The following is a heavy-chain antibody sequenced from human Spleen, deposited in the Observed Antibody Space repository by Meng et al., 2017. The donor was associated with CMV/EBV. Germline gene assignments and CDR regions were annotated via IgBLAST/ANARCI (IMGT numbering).Heavy chain of an antibody. V-gene: IGHV6-1*02. J-gene: IGHJ4*02. CDR2: TYYRSKWYN. D-gene: IGHD6-13*01. CDR1: GDRVSSNSDS. Sequence: PLPPPGPARAPPAQALSLTCAISGDRVSSNSDSWDWIRPSPSRGLEWLGRTYYRSKWYNVYAVSVKSRITINPDTSKNQFSLQLNSVTPEDTAVYYCARVKQQLYPFHFDYWGQGTLVTVSS. CDR3: ARVKQQLYPFHFDY.